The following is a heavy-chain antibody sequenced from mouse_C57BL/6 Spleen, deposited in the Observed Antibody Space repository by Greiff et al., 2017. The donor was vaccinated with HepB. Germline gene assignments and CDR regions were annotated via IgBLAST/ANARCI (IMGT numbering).Heavy chain of an antibody. CDR3: ARAGSSPYWYFDV. Sequence: EVKVVESEGGLVQPGSSMKLSCTASGFTFSDYYMAWVRQVPEKGLEWVANINYDGSSTYYLDSLKSRFIISRDNAKNMLYLQMSSLKSEDTATYYCARAGSSPYWYFDVWGTGTTVTVSS. V-gene: IGHV5-16*01. J-gene: IGHJ1*03. D-gene: IGHD1-1*01. CDR2: INYDGSST. CDR1: GFTFSDYY.